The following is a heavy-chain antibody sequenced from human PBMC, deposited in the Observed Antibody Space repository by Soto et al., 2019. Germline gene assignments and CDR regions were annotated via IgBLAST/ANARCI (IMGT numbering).Heavy chain of an antibody. Sequence: SETLSLTCTVSGGSISSYYWSWIRQPPGKGLEWIGYIYYSGSTNYNPSLKSRVTISVDTSKNQFSLKLRSVTAADTAVYYCARVNDFWSGTNWFDPWGQGTLVTVSS. CDR2: IYYSGST. D-gene: IGHD3-3*01. CDR1: GGSISSYY. J-gene: IGHJ5*02. CDR3: ARVNDFWSGTNWFDP. V-gene: IGHV4-59*01.